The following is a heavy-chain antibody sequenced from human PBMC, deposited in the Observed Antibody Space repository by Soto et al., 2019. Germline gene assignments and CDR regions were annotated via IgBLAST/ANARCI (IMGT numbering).Heavy chain of an antibody. CDR2: IYYSGST. V-gene: IGHV4-59*01. J-gene: IGHJ4*02. CDR1: GGSISSYY. CDR3: ARIPVNWNQIDY. Sequence: RPSETLSLTCTVSGGSISSYYWSWIRQPPGKGLEWIGYIYYSGSTNYNPSLKSRVTISVDTSKNQFSLKLSSVTAADTAVYYCARIPVNWNQIDYWGQGTPVTVSS. D-gene: IGHD1-1*01.